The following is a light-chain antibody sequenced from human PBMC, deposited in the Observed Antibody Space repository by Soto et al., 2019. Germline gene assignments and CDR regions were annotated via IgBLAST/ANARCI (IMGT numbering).Light chain of an antibody. V-gene: IGKV3-20*01. CDR3: LQYGSFPPWM. CDR1: QSFGSNY. CDR2: GAS. Sequence: EIVLTQSPGTLSLSPGERATLSCRASQSFGSNYLAWYQQKPGQAPRLLIYGASSRATGVSDRFSGGGYGTDFTISIRRLGPEDFAVYYCLQYGSFPPWMFGHGNKVAIK. J-gene: IGKJ1*01.